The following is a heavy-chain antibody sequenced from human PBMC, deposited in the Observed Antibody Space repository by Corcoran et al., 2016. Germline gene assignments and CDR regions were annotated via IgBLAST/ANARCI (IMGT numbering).Heavy chain of an antibody. CDR1: VFTVNNNY. D-gene: IGHD6-19*01. J-gene: IGHJ4*02. V-gene: IGHV3-53*01. CDR2: IYGGDS. CDR3: ARLRYNSGWYYCDY. Sequence: EVQLVESGGGLIQPGGSLRLSCAASVFTVNNNYMGWVRQAPGKGLEWVSLIYGGDSYYADSVKGRFTISRDNSKNTLYLQMNSLRAEDTAVYYCARLRYNSGWYYCDYWGQGTLVAVSS.